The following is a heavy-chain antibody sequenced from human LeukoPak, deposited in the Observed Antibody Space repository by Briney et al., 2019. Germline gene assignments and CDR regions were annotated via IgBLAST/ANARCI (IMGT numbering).Heavy chain of an antibody. Sequence: GGSLRLSCAASGFTFSSYAMSWVRQAPGKGLEWVSGISCNSGSIGYADSVKGRFTISRDNAKNSLYLQMNSLRAEHTALYYCENEAGEAPYYDFWSGYSKTFDYWGQGTLVTVSS. V-gene: IGHV3-9*01. J-gene: IGHJ4*02. CDR2: ISCNSGSI. D-gene: IGHD3-3*01. CDR1: GFTFSSYA. CDR3: ENEAGEAPYYDFWSGYSKTFDY.